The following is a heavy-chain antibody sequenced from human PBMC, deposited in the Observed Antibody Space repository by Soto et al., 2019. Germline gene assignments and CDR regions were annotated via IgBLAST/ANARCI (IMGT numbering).Heavy chain of an antibody. Sequence: QVQLVQSGAEVKKPGASVKVSCKTSGYTFTGYYIHWVRQAPGQGLEWMGCINPNSGATNYAQKFRGWVTMTRDTSISTAYMEVSRLTSDDTAVYYCATVPTTHSWGQGTLVTVSS. V-gene: IGHV1-2*04. CDR2: INPNSGAT. CDR1: GYTFTGYY. CDR3: ATVPTTHS. J-gene: IGHJ4*02. D-gene: IGHD2-15*01.